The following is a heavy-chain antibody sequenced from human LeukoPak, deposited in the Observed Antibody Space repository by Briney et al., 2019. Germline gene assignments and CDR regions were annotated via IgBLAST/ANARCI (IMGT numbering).Heavy chain of an antibody. CDR3: ARGTCSGGNCYGWFDP. Sequence: SQTLSLTCTVSGGSISSGDYYWSWIRQPPGKGLEWIGYIYYTGSTYYNPSLKRRVTISVDMSKNQYSLKLSSVTAADMAVYYCARGTCSGGNCYGWFDPWGQGTLVTVSS. CDR2: IYYTGST. CDR1: GGSISSGDYY. D-gene: IGHD2-15*01. V-gene: IGHV4-30-4*08. J-gene: IGHJ5*02.